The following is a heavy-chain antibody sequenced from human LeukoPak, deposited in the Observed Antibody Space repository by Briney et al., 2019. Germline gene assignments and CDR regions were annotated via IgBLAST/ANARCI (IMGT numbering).Heavy chain of an antibody. D-gene: IGHD2-2*02. CDR2: MKRGGSNV. Sequence: GGSLRLSCAASGFTFSAYCMTWVRQAPGKGLEWVANMKRGGSNVYYANSVKGHFTISRDNAKHSLLLQMNSLTADATAFYYCARYTEYYCVYWGQGTLVTVSS. V-gene: IGHV3-7*01. CDR1: GFTFSAYC. J-gene: IGHJ4*02. CDR3: ARYTEYYCVY.